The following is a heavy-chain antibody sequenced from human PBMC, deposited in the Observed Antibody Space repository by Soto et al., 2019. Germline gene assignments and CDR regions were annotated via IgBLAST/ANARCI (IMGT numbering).Heavy chain of an antibody. D-gene: IGHD4-17*01. CDR1: GGSISSGGYY. Sequence: QVQLQESGPGLVKPSQTLSLTCTVSGGSISSGGYYWSWIRQHPGKGLEWIGYVYYSGSTYYNPSLKSRVTIAVDTSKNQFSLKLSSVTAADTAVYYCARGGYGDSSRFDYWGQGTLVTVSS. CDR3: ARGGYGDSSRFDY. V-gene: IGHV4-31*03. CDR2: VYYSGST. J-gene: IGHJ4*02.